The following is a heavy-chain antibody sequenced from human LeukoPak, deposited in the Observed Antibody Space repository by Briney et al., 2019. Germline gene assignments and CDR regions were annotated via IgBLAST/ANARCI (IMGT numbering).Heavy chain of an antibody. J-gene: IGHJ4*02. D-gene: IGHD1-26*01. V-gene: IGHV3-30*02. CDR3: ARERDSGSSPPYCFDY. Sequence: GGSLRLSCVASGFTFSSYGMHWVRQAPGKGLEWVAFIRYDGSNKYYADSVKGRLTISRDNSKNTVYLQMNSLRAEDTAVYYCARERDSGSSPPYCFDYWGQGTLVTVSS. CDR2: IRYDGSNK. CDR1: GFTFSSYG.